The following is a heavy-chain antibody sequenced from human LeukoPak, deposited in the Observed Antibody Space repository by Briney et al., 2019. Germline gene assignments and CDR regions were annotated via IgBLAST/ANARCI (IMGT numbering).Heavy chain of an antibody. CDR2: IYPADSHT. CDR3: ARGSPDYYYQFLDV. Sequence: GTPLNISCMGSGYNFPHYWIGCGRHMPRERVGRRGVIYPADSHTAYSPSFQGQVTLSVDKSISTAYLQWSSLKASDAAMYYCARGSPDYYYQFLDVWGKGTTVTVSS. V-gene: IGHV5-51*01. CDR1: GYNFPHYW. J-gene: IGHJ6*03.